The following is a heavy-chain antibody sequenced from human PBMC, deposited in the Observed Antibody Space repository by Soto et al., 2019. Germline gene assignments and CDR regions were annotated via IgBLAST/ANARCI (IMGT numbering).Heavy chain of an antibody. CDR3: ASVIKPLAVAGNNDY. D-gene: IGHD6-19*01. CDR2: ISSSSSTI. CDR1: GFTFSSYS. V-gene: IGHV3-48*02. J-gene: IGHJ4*02. Sequence: GGSLRLSCAASGFTFSSYSMNWVRQAPGKGLEWVSYISSSSSTIYYADSVKGRFTISRDNAKNSLYLQMNSLRDEDTAVYYCASVIKPLAVAGNNDYWGQGTLVTVSS.